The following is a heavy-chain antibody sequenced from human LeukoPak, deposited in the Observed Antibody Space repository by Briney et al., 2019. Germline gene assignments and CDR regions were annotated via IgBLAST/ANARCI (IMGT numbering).Heavy chain of an antibody. Sequence: SGGSLRLSCAASGFIFSDYSMKWVRQAPEKGLEWVSSISTGSSYKYYGDSVKGRFTISRDNAKNSLYLQMHSLRAEDTAVYYCARGPTLIGVTGTWPLDSWGQGTLVIVSS. CDR2: ISTGSSYK. CDR1: GFIFSDYS. D-gene: IGHD6-19*01. CDR3: ARGPTLIGVTGTWPLDS. V-gene: IGHV3-21*01. J-gene: IGHJ4*02.